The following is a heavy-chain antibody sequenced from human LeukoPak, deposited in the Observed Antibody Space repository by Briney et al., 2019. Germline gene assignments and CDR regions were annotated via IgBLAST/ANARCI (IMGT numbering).Heavy chain of an antibody. Sequence: PGGSLRLSCATSRFTLISYGIHWVRQAPGKGLEWVAFIRYDGSNKYYADSVKDRFTISRDNANNTLYLQMNSLRVDDTAVYVCVRDWDERDGFDYWGQGTLVTVSS. CDR3: VRDWDERDGFDY. J-gene: IGHJ4*02. CDR2: IRYDGSNK. CDR1: RFTLISYG. D-gene: IGHD1-26*01. V-gene: IGHV3-30*02.